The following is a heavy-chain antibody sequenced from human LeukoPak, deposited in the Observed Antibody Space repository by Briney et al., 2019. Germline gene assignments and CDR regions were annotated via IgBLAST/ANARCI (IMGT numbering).Heavy chain of an antibody. CDR2: IYPGDSDT. CDR3: AKQSSGPSFDY. V-gene: IGHV5-51*01. J-gene: IGHJ4*02. Sequence: GESLKISCKGSGYSFTSYWIAWVRQMPGQGLEWMGIIYPGDSDTSYSPSFQGQVTISADKSISTAYLQWSSLKASDTAMYYCAKQSSGPSFDYWGQGTLVTVSS. CDR1: GYSFTSYW.